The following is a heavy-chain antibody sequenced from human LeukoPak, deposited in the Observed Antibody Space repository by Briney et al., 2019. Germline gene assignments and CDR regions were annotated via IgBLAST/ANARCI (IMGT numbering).Heavy chain of an antibody. CDR3: AKSQNPRLRFLEWLLDY. D-gene: IGHD3-3*01. J-gene: IGHJ4*02. CDR1: GFIFSSYS. CDR2: ISSASDYI. Sequence: PGGSLRPSCAASGFIFSSYSVNWVRQAPGKGLEWVSSISSASDYIYYADSVRGRFTISRDNAKNSLYLQMNSLRAEDTALYYCAKSQNPRLRFLEWLLDYWGQGALVTVSS. V-gene: IGHV3-21*04.